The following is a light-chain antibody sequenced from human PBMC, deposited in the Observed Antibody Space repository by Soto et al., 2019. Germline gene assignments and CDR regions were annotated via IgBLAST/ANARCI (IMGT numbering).Light chain of an antibody. V-gene: IGKV1-5*01. CDR1: QSISSW. CDR3: QQYENYWT. J-gene: IGKJ1*01. CDR2: DAS. Sequence: DIEMTRSASTLSATTGDRVTSTCRASQSISSWLAWYQNKPGKAPKLLIYDASNLDSGVPSRFSGSGSGTEFSLPISNLPPDDCATYYCQQYENYWTFGPGTKVDIK.